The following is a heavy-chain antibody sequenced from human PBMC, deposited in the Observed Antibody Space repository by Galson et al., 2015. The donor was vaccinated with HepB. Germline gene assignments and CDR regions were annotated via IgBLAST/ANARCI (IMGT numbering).Heavy chain of an antibody. V-gene: IGHV3-23*01. J-gene: IGHJ4*02. CDR3: AKLPYSGSYYEDAQYYFDN. CDR1: GFIFKHYA. D-gene: IGHD1-26*01. CDR2: ITFGGGTT. Sequence: SLRLSCAASGFIFKHYAVGWVRQAPGMWLEWVSIITFGGGTTYYADSVKGRFFISRDNSKKTLFLDMSSLRAEDTAVYYCAKLPYSGSYYEDAQYYFDNWGQGTLVTVSS.